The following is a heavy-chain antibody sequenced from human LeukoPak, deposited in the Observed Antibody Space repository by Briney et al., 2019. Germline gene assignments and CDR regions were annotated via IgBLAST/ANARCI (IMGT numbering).Heavy chain of an antibody. J-gene: IGHJ6*04. V-gene: IGHV3-11*01. CDR3: ATLWFGDREDVYYYYGMDV. D-gene: IGHD3-10*01. CDR1: GFTFSDYY. CDR2: ISSSGSTI. Sequence: GGSLRLSCAASGFTFSDYYMSWIRQAPGKGLEWVSYISSSGSTIYYADSVKGRFTISRDNAKNSLYLQMNSLRAEDTAVYYCATLWFGDREDVYYYYGMDVWGKGTTVIVSS.